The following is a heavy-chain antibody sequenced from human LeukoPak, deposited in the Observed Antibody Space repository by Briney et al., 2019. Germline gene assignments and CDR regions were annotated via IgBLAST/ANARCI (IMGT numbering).Heavy chain of an antibody. CDR1: GFTFSSYA. Sequence: GGSLRLTCAASGFTFSSYAMSWVRQAPGKGLEWVSAIGDSGGSTYDADSVKGRFTISRDNSKNTLYLQMNSLRAEDTAVYYCAKDTSIGRYCTNGVCSPFDYWGQGTLVTVSS. J-gene: IGHJ4*02. CDR3: AKDTSIGRYCTNGVCSPFDY. CDR2: IGDSGGST. V-gene: IGHV3-23*01. D-gene: IGHD2-8*01.